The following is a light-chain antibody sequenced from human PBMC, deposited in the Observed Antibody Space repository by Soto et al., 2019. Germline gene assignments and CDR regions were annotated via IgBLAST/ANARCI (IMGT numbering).Light chain of an antibody. Sequence: QSVLTHPRSVSGSPGQSVPISCTGTSSDVGGYNYVSWYQQHPGKAPKLMIYTVTKRPSGVPDRFSGSKSDNTASLTISGLQADDEADYYCCSYAGSSSYVFGTGTKVTVL. J-gene: IGLJ1*01. CDR3: CSYAGSSSYV. CDR1: SSDVGGYNY. V-gene: IGLV2-11*01. CDR2: TVT.